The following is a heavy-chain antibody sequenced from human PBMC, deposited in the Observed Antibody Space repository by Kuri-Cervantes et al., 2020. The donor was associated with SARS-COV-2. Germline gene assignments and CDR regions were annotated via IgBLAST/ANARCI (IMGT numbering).Heavy chain of an antibody. D-gene: IGHD6-13*01. CDR3: ARDRTPIAAAGNFDY. Sequence: ASVKVSCKASGYTFTSYYMHWVRQAPGQGLEWMGIINPSGGSTSYAQKFQGRVTITADKSTSTAYMELSSLRSEDTAVYYCARDRTPIAAAGNFDYWGQGTLVTVSS. J-gene: IGHJ4*02. CDR2: INPSGGST. CDR1: GYTFTSYY. V-gene: IGHV1-46*01.